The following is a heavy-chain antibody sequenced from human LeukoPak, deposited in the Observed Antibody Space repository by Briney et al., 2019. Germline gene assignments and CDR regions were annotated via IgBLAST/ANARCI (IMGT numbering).Heavy chain of an antibody. CDR2: FDPEEGET. CDR1: VYTLTELS. Sequence: ASVTVSCKVTVYTLTELSMHWVRQPPAKGLEWMGGFDPEEGETIYAQKFQGRVTMTEDTSTDTAYMELSSLRSEDTAVYYCATGGRGYDFWSGDPRRNAFDIWGQGRMVTVSS. J-gene: IGHJ3*02. CDR3: ATGGRGYDFWSGDPRRNAFDI. D-gene: IGHD3-3*01. V-gene: IGHV1-24*01.